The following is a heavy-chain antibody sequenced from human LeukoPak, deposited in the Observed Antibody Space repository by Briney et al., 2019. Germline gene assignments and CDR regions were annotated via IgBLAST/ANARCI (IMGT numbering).Heavy chain of an antibody. CDR1: GYTITSYA. CDR3: ARGDTIFGVVILGY. Sequence: ASVKVSCKASGYTITSYAMNWVRQAPGQGLEWMGWINTNTGNPTYAQGFTGRFVFSLDTSVSTAYLQISSLKAEDTAVYYCARGDTIFGVVILGYWGQGTLVTVSS. V-gene: IGHV7-4-1*02. CDR2: INTNTGNP. J-gene: IGHJ4*02. D-gene: IGHD3-3*01.